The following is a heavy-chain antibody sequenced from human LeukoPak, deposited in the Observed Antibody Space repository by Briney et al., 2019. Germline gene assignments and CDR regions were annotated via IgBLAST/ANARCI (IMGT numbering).Heavy chain of an antibody. V-gene: IGHV3-23*01. CDR3: ASRQVA. CDR2: ISGSGGNT. Sequence: GGSLRLSCAASGLIFSSYTMTWVRQAPGKGLEWVSAISGSGGNTYYADSVKGRFTISRDSSRNTLYLQMNSLRAEDTAVYYCASRQVAGGRGTLVTVSS. CDR1: GLIFSSYT. J-gene: IGHJ4*02.